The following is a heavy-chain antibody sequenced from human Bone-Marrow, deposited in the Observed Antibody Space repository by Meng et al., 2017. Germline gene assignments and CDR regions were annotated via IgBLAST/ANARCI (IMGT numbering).Heavy chain of an antibody. Sequence: GGSLRLSCAASGFTFSSYGMHWVRQAPGKGLEWVAVIWYDGSNKYSADSVKGRFTISRDNSKNTLYLQMNSLRAEDTAVYYCARGVSSRWGEYFQHWGQGTRVTVSS. CDR2: IWYDGSNK. CDR1: GFTFSSYG. CDR3: ARGVSSRWGEYFQH. D-gene: IGHD6-13*01. J-gene: IGHJ1*01. V-gene: IGHV3-33*01.